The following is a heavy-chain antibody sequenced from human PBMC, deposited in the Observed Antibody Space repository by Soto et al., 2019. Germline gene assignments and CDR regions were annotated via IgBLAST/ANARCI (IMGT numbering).Heavy chain of an antibody. CDR2: IYHSGST. D-gene: IGHD2-15*01. J-gene: IGHJ4*02. Sequence: SETLSLTCAVSGGSISSGGYSWSWIRQPPGKGLEWIGYIYHSGSTYYNPSLKTRLTISLDTSKNQFSLKLSSVPAADTAVYYCAKGYCSGGSCYGCDYWGQGTLVTVSS. CDR3: AKGYCSGGSCYGCDY. V-gene: IGHV4-30-2*02. CDR1: GGSISSGGYS.